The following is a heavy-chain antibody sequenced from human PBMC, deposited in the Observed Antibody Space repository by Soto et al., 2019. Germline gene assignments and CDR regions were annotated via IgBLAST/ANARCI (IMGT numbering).Heavy chain of an antibody. D-gene: IGHD2-2*01. Sequence: GSLRLSCAASGFTFSSYEMNWVRQAPGKGLEWVSYISSSGSTIYYADSVKGRFTISRDNAKNSLYLQMNSLRAEDTAVYYCARVALGYCSSTSCHSYYGMDVWGQGTTVTVSS. V-gene: IGHV3-48*03. CDR3: ARVALGYCSSTSCHSYYGMDV. CDR2: ISSSGSTI. CDR1: GFTFSSYE. J-gene: IGHJ6*02.